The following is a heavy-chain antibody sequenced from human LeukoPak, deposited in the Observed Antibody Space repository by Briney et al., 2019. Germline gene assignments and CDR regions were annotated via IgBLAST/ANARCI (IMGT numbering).Heavy chain of an antibody. J-gene: IGHJ4*02. CDR1: GYTFTGYY. CDR2: INPNSGGT. Sequence: GASVKVSCKASGYTFTGYYMHWVRQAPGQGLEWMGWINPNSGGTNYAQKFQGRVTMTRDTSISTVYMELSRLRSDDTAVYYCARGPRWSGVAPDYWGQGTLVTVSS. V-gene: IGHV1-2*02. D-gene: IGHD5-24*01. CDR3: ARGPRWSGVAPDY.